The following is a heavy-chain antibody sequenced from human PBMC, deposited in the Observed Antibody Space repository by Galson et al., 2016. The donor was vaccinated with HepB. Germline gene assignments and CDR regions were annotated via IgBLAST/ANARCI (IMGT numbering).Heavy chain of an antibody. CDR3: VREGATWHFDF. D-gene: IGHD1-26*01. CDR2: TNAGGGKL. V-gene: IGHV3-48*03. CDR1: GFSFSSYE. Sequence: SLRLSCAASGFSFSSYEMNWVRQAPGKGLEWVAYTNAGGGKLYYPDSVKGRFTISRDNAKESLYLQMNSLTAEDTGLYYCVREGATWHFDFWGRGTLVTVSS. J-gene: IGHJ2*01.